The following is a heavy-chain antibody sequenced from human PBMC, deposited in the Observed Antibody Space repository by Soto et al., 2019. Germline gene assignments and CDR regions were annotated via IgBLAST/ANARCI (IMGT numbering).Heavy chain of an antibody. CDR3: AKDGPPTMIVLVRGDY. CDR1: GFTFSSYV. CDR2: ISGSGGST. J-gene: IGHJ4*02. D-gene: IGHD3-22*01. V-gene: IGHV3-23*01. Sequence: GGSLRLSCAASGFTFSSYVMSWVRQAPGKGLEWVSTISGSGGSTYYADSVKGRFTISRDNSKNTLYLQMNSLRAEDMAVYYCAKDGPPTMIVLVRGDYWGQGTLVTVSS.